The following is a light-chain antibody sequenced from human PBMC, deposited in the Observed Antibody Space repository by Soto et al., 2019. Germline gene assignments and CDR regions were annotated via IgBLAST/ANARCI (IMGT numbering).Light chain of an antibody. Sequence: DIQMTQSPATLSASVGDRVTITCRASQSISSWLPWHQQKQGKAPKLLFYDASSLHSGLPSRFSGSGSGTEFTLTISRLQPDDFATDYCQQAYRFPITFGQGTRLE. J-gene: IGKJ5*01. V-gene: IGKV1-5*01. CDR1: QSISSW. CDR3: QQAYRFPIT. CDR2: DAS.